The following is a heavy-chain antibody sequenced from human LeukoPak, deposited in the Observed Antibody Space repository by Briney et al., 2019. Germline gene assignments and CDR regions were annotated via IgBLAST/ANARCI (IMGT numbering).Heavy chain of an antibody. Sequence: PGGSLRLSCAASGFTFSDYYMSWIRQAPGKGLEWDSYISSSGSTIYYADSVKGRFTISRDNAKNSLYLQMNSLRAEDTAVYYCARVRRGVTALIYYFDYWGQGTLVTVSS. CDR1: GFTFSDYY. CDR2: ISSSGSTI. V-gene: IGHV3-11*01. D-gene: IGHD3-10*01. CDR3: ARVRRGVTALIYYFDY. J-gene: IGHJ4*02.